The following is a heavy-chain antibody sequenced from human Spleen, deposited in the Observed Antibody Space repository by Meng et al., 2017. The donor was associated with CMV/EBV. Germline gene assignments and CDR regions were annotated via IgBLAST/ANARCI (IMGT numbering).Heavy chain of an antibody. J-gene: IGHJ4*02. D-gene: IGHD1-1*01. CDR2: ISGSGGST. Sequence: GGSLRLSCAASGFTFSSYAMSWVRQAPGKGLEWVSAISGSGGSTYYADSVKGRFTISRDNFNNTLSLRMNSLRVEDTAVYYCVKEGRAWTPFDWGQGTLVTVSS. CDR1: GFTFSSYA. CDR3: VKEGRAWTPFD. V-gene: IGHV3-23*01.